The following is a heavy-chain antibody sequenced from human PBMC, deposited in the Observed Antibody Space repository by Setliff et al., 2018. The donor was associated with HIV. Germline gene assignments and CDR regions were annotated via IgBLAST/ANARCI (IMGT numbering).Heavy chain of an antibody. J-gene: IGHJ5*01. CDR1: GGSISTYH. V-gene: IGHV4-59*01. Sequence: ASETLSLTCTVSGGSISTYHWSWIRQPPGKGLEWIGQINYGGNTHYNPSLRSRGTISVDASKGQLTLNLNSVTAADTAVYYCARVLSSGYAGPFDSWGQGILVTVSS. CDR2: INYGGNT. CDR3: ARVLSSGYAGPFDS. D-gene: IGHD3-22*01.